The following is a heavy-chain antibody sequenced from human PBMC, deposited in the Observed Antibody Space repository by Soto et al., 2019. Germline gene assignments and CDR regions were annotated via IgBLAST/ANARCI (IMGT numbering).Heavy chain of an antibody. CDR2: IHHSGST. CDR1: GYSISTVHY. Sequence: SETLSLTCVVSGYSISTVHYWGWIRQPPGKGLEWIGVIHHSGSTYFNPSLKSRVTMSADTSNNHLSLKLRSVTAADTAVYYCARDVSTTRVAFDIWGQGTVVTVSS. J-gene: IGHJ3*02. D-gene: IGHD1-26*01. CDR3: ARDVSTTRVAFDI. V-gene: IGHV4-38-2*02.